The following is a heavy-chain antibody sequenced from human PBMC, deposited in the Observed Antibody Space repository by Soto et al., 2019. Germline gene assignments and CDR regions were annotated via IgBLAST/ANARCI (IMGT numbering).Heavy chain of an antibody. D-gene: IGHD3-10*01. V-gene: IGHV6-1*01. Sequence: SQTLSLTCAISGDSVSSNSAAWNWIRQSPSRGLEWLGRTYYRSKWYNDYAVSVKSRITINPDTSKNQFSLQLNSVTPEDTAVYYCAXDPVTMVRGRADYGMDVWGQGTTVTVSS. CDR1: GDSVSSNSAA. J-gene: IGHJ6*02. CDR3: AXDPVTMVRGRADYGMDV. CDR2: TYYRSKWYN.